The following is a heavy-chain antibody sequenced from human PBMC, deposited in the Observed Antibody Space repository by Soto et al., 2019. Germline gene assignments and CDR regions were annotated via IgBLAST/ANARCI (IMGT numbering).Heavy chain of an antibody. Sequence: ASVKVSCTASGYTFTIYDINWVRQATGQGLEWMGWMNPNSGNTGYAQKFQGRVTMTRNTSISTAYMELSSLRSEDTAVYYCARGLLGYSYGLGDYGMDVWGQGTTVTVSS. CDR2: MNPNSGNT. J-gene: IGHJ6*02. CDR1: GYTFTIYD. V-gene: IGHV1-8*01. D-gene: IGHD5-18*01. CDR3: ARGLLGYSYGLGDYGMDV.